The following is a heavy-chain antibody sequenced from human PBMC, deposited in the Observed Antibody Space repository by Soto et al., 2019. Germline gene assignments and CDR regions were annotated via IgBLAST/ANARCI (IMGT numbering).Heavy chain of an antibody. Sequence: KPSETLSLTCTVSGDTSTSYYWGWIRQAPGKGLEWIGHIHNSGTSTHNPPLNGRVTISIDMSKKQFSLKLTFLTSADTAVYYCARDFYDSVGYTWFDSWSQGTLVTVSS. J-gene: IGHJ5*01. CDR1: GDTSTSYY. CDR2: IHNSGTS. D-gene: IGHD3-22*01. V-gene: IGHV4-59*01. CDR3: ARDFYDSVGYTWFDS.